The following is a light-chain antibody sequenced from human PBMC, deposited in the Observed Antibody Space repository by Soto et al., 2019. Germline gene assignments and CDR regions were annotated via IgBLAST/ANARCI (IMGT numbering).Light chain of an antibody. CDR3: SSYADSNSYV. J-gene: IGLJ1*01. CDR2: EVT. CDR1: SSDVGGYNY. V-gene: IGLV2-8*01. Sequence: QSVLTQPPSASGSPGQSVTISFTGTSSDVGGYNYVYWYQQHPGKAPKLMIYEVTKRPSGVPDRFSGSKSGNTASLTVSGLQAEDESDYYCSSYADSNSYVFGTGTKVTVL.